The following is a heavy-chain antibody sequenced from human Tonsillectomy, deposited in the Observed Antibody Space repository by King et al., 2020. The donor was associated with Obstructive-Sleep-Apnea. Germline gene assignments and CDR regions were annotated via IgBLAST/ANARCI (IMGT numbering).Heavy chain of an antibody. D-gene: IGHD5-18*01. CDR2: IYYSGST. J-gene: IGHJ4*02. V-gene: IGHV4-61*01. CDR3: ARVDTAMVYLDY. Sequence: VQLQEAGPGLVKPSETLSLTCTVSGGSVSSGSYYWSWIRQPPGKGLEWIGYIYYSGSTNYNPSLKSRVTISVDTSKNQFSLKLSSVTAADTAVYYCARVDTAMVYLDYWGQGTLVTVSS. CDR1: GGSVSSGSYY.